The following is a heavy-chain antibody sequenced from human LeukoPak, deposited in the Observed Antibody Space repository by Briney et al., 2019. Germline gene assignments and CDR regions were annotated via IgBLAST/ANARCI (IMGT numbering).Heavy chain of an antibody. Sequence: GGSLRLSCAASGFTFSSYAMSWVRQAPGKGLEWVSAISGSGGSTYYADSVKGRFTISRDNSKNTLYLQMNSLRAEDTAVYYCAKYATPPTYYYDSSGYHYYYMDVWGKGTTVTASS. CDR3: AKYATPPTYYYDSSGYHYYYMDV. D-gene: IGHD3-22*01. CDR1: GFTFSSYA. V-gene: IGHV3-23*01. J-gene: IGHJ6*03. CDR2: ISGSGGST.